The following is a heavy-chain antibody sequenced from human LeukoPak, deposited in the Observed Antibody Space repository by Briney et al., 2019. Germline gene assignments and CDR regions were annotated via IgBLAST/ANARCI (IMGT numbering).Heavy chain of an antibody. J-gene: IGHJ3*02. Sequence: GGSLRLSCAASGFTFSSYAMSWVRQAPGKGLDWVSTISGGGGSTDYADSVKGRFTISRDNSKNTQYLQMNSLTAEDTAVYYCAKLRNYSFDIWGQGTMVTVSS. CDR2: ISGGGGST. CDR1: GFTFSSYA. D-gene: IGHD4-11*01. V-gene: IGHV3-23*01. CDR3: AKLRNYSFDI.